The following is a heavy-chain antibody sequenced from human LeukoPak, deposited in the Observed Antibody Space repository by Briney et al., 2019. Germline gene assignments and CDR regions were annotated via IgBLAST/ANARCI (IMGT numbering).Heavy chain of an antibody. D-gene: IGHD2-15*01. V-gene: IGHV3-30*18. Sequence: GRSLRLSCAASGFTFSSYGMHWVRQAPGKGLEWVTVISYDGRNIYYADSVKGRFTISRDNSKNTLYLQMNSLRAKDTAVYYCAKAFGYCSGGSCYYYYYGMDVWGKGTTVTVSS. CDR3: AKAFGYCSGGSCYYYYYGMDV. J-gene: IGHJ6*04. CDR2: ISYDGRNI. CDR1: GFTFSSYG.